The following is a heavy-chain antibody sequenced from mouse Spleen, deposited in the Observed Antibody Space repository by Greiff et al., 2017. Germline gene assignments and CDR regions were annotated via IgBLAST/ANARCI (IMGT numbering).Heavy chain of an antibody. CDR1: GYTFTDYE. D-gene: IGHD2-4*01. CDR2: IDPETGGT. J-gene: IGHJ2*01. CDR3: TSRSTMITTGGFDY. V-gene: IGHV1-15*01. Sequence: VQLQQSGAELVRPGASVTLSCKASGYTFTDYEMHWVKQTPVHGLEWIGAIDPETGGTAYNQKFKGKAILTADKSSSTAYMELRSLTSEDSAVYYCTSRSTMITTGGFDYWGQGTTLTVSS.